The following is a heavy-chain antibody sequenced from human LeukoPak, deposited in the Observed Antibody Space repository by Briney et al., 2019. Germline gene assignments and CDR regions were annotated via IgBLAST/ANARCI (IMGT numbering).Heavy chain of an antibody. CDR2: ISYDGSNK. Sequence: GGSLRLSCAASGFTFSSYGMHWVRQAPGKGLEWVAVISYDGSNKYYADSVKGRFTISRDNSKNTLYLQMNSLRAEDTAVYYCARGSHIVVVTAISYYFDYWGQGTLVTVSS. CDR1: GFTFSSYG. CDR3: ARGSHIVVVTAISYYFDY. J-gene: IGHJ4*02. V-gene: IGHV3-30*03. D-gene: IGHD2-21*02.